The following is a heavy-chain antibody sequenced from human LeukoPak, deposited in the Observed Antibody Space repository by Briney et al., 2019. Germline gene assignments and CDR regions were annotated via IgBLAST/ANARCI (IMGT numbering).Heavy chain of an antibody. J-gene: IGHJ4*02. CDR3: ARGFRFDY. Sequence: SETLSLTCAVYGGSFSGYYWSWIRQPPGKGLEWIGEINHSGSTNYNPSLKSRVTVSVDTSQSQFSLKLSSVTAADTAVYYCARGFRFDYWGQGTLVTVSS. CDR2: INHSGST. CDR1: GGSFSGYY. V-gene: IGHV4-34*01.